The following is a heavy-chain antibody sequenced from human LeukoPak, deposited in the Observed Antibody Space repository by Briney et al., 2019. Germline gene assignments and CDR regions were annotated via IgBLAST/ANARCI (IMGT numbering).Heavy chain of an antibody. CDR1: GGSIRSYY. CDR3: ARTGSTVTMLYPFDH. J-gene: IGHJ4*02. Sequence: PSETLPLTCTVSGGSIRSYYWSWIRQPPGKGLEWIGYIYYSGSTNYNPSLKSRVSISVDTSKNQFSLKLSSVTAADTAVYYCARTGSTVTMLYPFDHWGQGTLVTASS. CDR2: IYYSGST. D-gene: IGHD4-17*01. V-gene: IGHV4-59*01.